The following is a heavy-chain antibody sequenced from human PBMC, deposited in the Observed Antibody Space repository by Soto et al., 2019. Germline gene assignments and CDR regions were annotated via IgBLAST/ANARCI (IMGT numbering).Heavy chain of an antibody. CDR2: IIPIFGTA. D-gene: IGHD5-18*01. Sequence: QVQLVQSGAEVKKPGSSVKVSSKASGGTFSSYAISWVRQAPGQGLEWMGGIIPIFGTANYAQKFQGRVTITADESTSTAYMELSSLRSEDTAVYYCAREGGDNTAMATGSLDYWGQGTLVTVSS. CDR3: AREGGDNTAMATGSLDY. V-gene: IGHV1-69*12. J-gene: IGHJ4*02. CDR1: GGTFSSYA.